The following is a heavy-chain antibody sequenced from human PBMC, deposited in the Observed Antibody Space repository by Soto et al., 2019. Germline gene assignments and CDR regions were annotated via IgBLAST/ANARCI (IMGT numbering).Heavy chain of an antibody. CDR2: ISSSSSYI. Sequence: PGGSLRLSCAASGFTFRIYSMHWVRQSPGKGLEWVSSISSSSSYIYYADSVKGRFTISRDNAKNSLYLQMNSLRAEDTAVYYCARDGEYYYYGMDVWGQGTTVTVSS. V-gene: IGHV3-21*01. D-gene: IGHD7-27*01. CDR1: GFTFRIYS. J-gene: IGHJ6*02. CDR3: ARDGEYYYYGMDV.